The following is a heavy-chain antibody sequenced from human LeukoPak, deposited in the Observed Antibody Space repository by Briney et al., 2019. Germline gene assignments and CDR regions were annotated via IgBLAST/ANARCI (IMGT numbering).Heavy chain of an antibody. CDR1: GGSISSYY. J-gene: IGHJ4*02. CDR3: ARSRAMSD. CDR2: IYYSGST. Sequence: SETLSLTCTVSGGSISSYYWSWIRQPPGKGLEWIGYIYYSGSTNYNPSLKSRVTISVDTSKNQFSLKLSSVTAADTAVYYCARSRAMSDWGQGTLVTVSS. D-gene: IGHD2-2*01. V-gene: IGHV4-59*12.